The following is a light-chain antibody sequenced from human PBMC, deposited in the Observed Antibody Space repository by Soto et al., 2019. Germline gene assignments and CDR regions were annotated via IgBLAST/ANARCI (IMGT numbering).Light chain of an antibody. J-gene: IGKJ5*01. V-gene: IGKV1-17*03. Sequence: IQMTQSPSAMSASVGDTVTITCRASQAINNYLAWFQQKPGKVPERLIYTASNLQSGVPSRFSGSGSGTEFTLTISSLQPEDFATYYCLQHKSYPITFGQGTRLEIK. CDR3: LQHKSYPIT. CDR1: QAINNY. CDR2: TAS.